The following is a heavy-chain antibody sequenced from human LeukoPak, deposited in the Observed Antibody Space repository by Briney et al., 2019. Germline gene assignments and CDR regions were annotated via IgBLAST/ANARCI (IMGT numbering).Heavy chain of an antibody. CDR1: GDSISNGDYY. D-gene: IGHD6-19*01. CDR2: IYYNGAT. CDR3: ARDRGWAVAKIWYFDL. Sequence: SETLSLTCSVSGDSISNGDYYWGWVRQSPVKGLEWIASIYYNGATFYNPSLMSRVTISVDTSKNQFSLKLSSVTAADTAVYYCARDRGWAVAKIWYFDLWGRGTLVTVSS. V-gene: IGHV4-39*07. J-gene: IGHJ2*01.